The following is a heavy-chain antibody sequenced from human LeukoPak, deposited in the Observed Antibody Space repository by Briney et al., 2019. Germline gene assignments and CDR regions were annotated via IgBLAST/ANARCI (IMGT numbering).Heavy chain of an antibody. V-gene: IGHV4-59*01. J-gene: IGHJ4*02. CDR2: IYYSGST. CDR3: ARAHSSGWYREVDFDY. CDR1: GGSISSYY. D-gene: IGHD6-19*01. Sequence: SETLSLTCTVSGGSISSYYWGWIRQPPGKGLEWIGYIYYSGSTNYNPSLKSRVTISVDTSKNQFSLKLSSVTAADTAVYYCARAHSSGWYREVDFDYWGQGTLVTVSS.